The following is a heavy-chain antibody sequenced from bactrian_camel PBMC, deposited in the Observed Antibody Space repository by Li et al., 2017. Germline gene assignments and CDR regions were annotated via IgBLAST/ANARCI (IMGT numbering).Heavy chain of an antibody. V-gene: IGHV3S10*01. J-gene: IGHJ4*01. Sequence: VQLVESGGGLVEPGGSLRLSCVASGFTFSNYDLSWVRQAPGKGLEWVSSIYTGGSTYYADSVKGRFTISKDNAKNTLYLQMNSLKPEDTAVYYGAAPDPSYYSDYERREIYKYWGQGTQVTVS. CDR3: AAPDPSYYSDYERREIYKY. D-gene: IGHD4*01. CDR2: IYTGGST. CDR1: GFTFSNYD.